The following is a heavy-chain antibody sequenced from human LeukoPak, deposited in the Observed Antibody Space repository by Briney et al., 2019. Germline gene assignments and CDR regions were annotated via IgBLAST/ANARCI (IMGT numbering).Heavy chain of an antibody. CDR3: ARVAGVSFEN. J-gene: IGHJ4*02. V-gene: IGHV4-39*07. D-gene: IGHD6-19*01. CDR2: IYYSGST. Sequence: PSETLSLTCTVSGGSISSSSYYWGWIRQPPGKGLEWIGSIYYSGSTYYNPSLKSRVTISVDTSKNQFSLKLSSVTAADTAVYYCARVAGVSFENWGQGTLVIVSS. CDR1: GGSISSSSYY.